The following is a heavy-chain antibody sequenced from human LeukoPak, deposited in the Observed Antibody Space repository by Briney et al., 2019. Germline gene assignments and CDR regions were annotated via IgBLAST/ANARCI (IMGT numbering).Heavy chain of an antibody. D-gene: IGHD3-10*01. V-gene: IGHV4-34*01. CDR1: GGSFSGYY. J-gene: IGHJ4*02. CDR2: INHSGST. CDR3: ARLGEWFGELFMDY. Sequence: PSETLSLTCAVYGGSFSGYYWSWIRQPPGKGLEWIGEINHSGSTNYNPSLKSRVTISVDTSKNQFPLKLSSVTAADTAVYYCARLGEWFGELFMDYWGQGTLVTVSS.